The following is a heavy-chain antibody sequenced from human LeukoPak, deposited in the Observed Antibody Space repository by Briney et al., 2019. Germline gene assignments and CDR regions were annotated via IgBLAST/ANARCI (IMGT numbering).Heavy chain of an antibody. CDR2: INHSGST. D-gene: IGHD2-2*01. CDR1: GGSFSGYY. V-gene: IGHV4-34*01. J-gene: IGHJ6*02. Sequence: SETLSLTCAVYGGSFSGYYWSWIRQPPGKGLEWIGEINHSGSTNYNPSLKSRVTISVDTSKNQFSLKLSSVTAAHTAVYYCARSRLYCSSTSCSFVYYYYGMDVWGQGTTVTVSS. CDR3: ARSRLYCSSTSCSFVYYYYGMDV.